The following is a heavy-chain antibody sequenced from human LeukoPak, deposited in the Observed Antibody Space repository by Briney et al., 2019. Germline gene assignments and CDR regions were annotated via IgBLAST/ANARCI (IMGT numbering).Heavy chain of an antibody. CDR1: GFTFSSYW. J-gene: IGHJ1*01. Sequence: GGSLRLSCAASGFTFSSYWMHWVRQAPGKGLVWVSAISGSGGSTYYADSVKGRFTISRDNSKNTLYLQMNSLRAEDTAVYYCAKDFWGYYDSSGYLTFQHWGQGTLVTVSS. CDR2: ISGSGGST. D-gene: IGHD3-22*01. CDR3: AKDFWGYYDSSGYLTFQH. V-gene: IGHV3-23*01.